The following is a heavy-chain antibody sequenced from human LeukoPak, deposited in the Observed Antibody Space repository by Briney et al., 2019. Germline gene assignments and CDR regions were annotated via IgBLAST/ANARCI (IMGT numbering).Heavy chain of an antibody. D-gene: IGHD6-13*01. CDR3: ARVRSSSWYHYYYGMDV. J-gene: IGHJ6*02. CDR1: GGSISSGSYY. CDR2: IYTSGST. V-gene: IGHV4-61*02. Sequence: SQTLSLTCTVSGGSISSGSYYWSWIRQPAGKGLEWIGRIYTSGSTNYNPSLKSRVTISVDTSKNQFSLKLSSVTAADTAVYYCARVRSSSWYHYYYGMDVWGQGTTVTVSS.